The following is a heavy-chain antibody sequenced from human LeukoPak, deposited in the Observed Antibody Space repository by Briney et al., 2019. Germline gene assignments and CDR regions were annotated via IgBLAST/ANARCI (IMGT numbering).Heavy chain of an antibody. J-gene: IGHJ6*03. D-gene: IGHD2-8*01. CDR1: GYTFTSYG. CDR2: ISAYNGNT. CDR3: ARDREIVLMVYAHYYYTWTS. Sequence: ASVKVSCKASGYTFTSYGISWVRQAPGQGLEWMGWISAYNGNTNYAQKLQGRVTMTTDTSTSTAYMELGSLRSDDTAVYYCARDREIVLMVYAHYYYTWTSGAKGPRSPSP. V-gene: IGHV1-18*01.